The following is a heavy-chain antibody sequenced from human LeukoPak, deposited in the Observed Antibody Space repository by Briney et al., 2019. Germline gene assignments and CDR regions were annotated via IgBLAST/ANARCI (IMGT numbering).Heavy chain of an antibody. J-gene: IGHJ5*02. CDR2: ISGSGGST. CDR1: GFTFSSYA. CDR3: AKDRWGSRWFDP. Sequence: GGSLRLSCAASGFTFSSYAMYWVRQAPGKGLEWVSTISGSGGSTYYADSVKGRFTISRDNSKNTLYLQMNDLRAEDTAVFYCAKDRWGSRWFDPWGQGTLATVSS. V-gene: IGHV3-23*01. D-gene: IGHD2-21*01.